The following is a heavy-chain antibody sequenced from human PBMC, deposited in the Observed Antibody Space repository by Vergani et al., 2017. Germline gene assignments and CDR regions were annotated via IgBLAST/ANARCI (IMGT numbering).Heavy chain of an antibody. CDR2: IYTSGST. CDR3: ARDRRVGARDGMDV. CDR1: GGSISSGSYY. Sequence: QVQLQESGPGLVKPSQTLSLTCTASGGSISSGSYYWSWIRQPAGKGLEWIGRIYTSGSTNYNPSLKSRVTISVDTSKNQFSLKLSSVTAADTAVYYCARDRRVGARDGMDVWGQGTTVTVSS. V-gene: IGHV4-61*02. J-gene: IGHJ6*02. D-gene: IGHD1-26*01.